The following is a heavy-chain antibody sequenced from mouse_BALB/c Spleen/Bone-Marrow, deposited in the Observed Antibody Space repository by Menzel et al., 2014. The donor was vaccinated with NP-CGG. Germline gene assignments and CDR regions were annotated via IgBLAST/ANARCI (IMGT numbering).Heavy chain of an antibody. CDR2: INPSSGYT. V-gene: IGHV1-4*01. CDR3: ARERNWDSFAY. D-gene: IGHD4-1*01. CDR1: GYTSTSYT. J-gene: IGHJ3*01. Sequence: QVQLKESGAELARPGASVKMSCKASGYTSTSYTMHWVKQRPGQGLEWIGYINPSSGYTNYNQKFKDKATLTADKSSSTAYMQLSSLTSEDSAVYYCARERNWDSFAYWGQGTLVTVSA.